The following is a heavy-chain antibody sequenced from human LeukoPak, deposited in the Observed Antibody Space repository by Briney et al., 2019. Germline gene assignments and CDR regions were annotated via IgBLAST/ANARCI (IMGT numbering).Heavy chain of an antibody. V-gene: IGHV3-48*04. Sequence: PGGSLRLSCAASGFTFSSYSMNWFRQAQGKGLEWVSNISSSSSTIYYADSVKGRFTISRDNAKNSLYLQMNSLRAEDTAVYYCARVRQLVDDYWGQGTLVTVSS. CDR2: ISSSSSTI. CDR3: ARVRQLVDDY. J-gene: IGHJ4*02. D-gene: IGHD1-1*01. CDR1: GFTFSSYS.